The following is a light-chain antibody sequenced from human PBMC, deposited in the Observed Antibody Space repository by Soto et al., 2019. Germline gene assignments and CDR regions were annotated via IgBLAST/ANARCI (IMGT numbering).Light chain of an antibody. CDR3: QQTYTLPRT. CDR2: VAS. V-gene: IGKV1-39*01. CDR1: QSVGSY. Sequence: DIQMTQSPSSLSASVGDRVTITCRASQSVGSYLNWYQQQPGKAPRLLIYVASSLQSGVPSRFSGSGSGTDFTLTISSLQPEDFATYYCQQTYTLPRTFAQGTKVDIK. J-gene: IGKJ1*01.